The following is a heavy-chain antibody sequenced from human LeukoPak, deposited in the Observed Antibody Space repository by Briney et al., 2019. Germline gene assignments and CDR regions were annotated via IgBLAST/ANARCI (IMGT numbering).Heavy chain of an antibody. J-gene: IGHJ4*02. V-gene: IGHV1-24*01. CDR1: GYTLTELS. D-gene: IGHD3-10*01. Sequence: ASVKVSCKVSGYTLTELSMHWVRQAPGKGLEWMGGFDPEDGETIYAQKFQGRVTMNEDTSTDTAYMELSSLRSEDTAVYYCATVYYYGSGSLGSFDYWGQGTLVTVSS. CDR3: ATVYYYGSGSLGSFDY. CDR2: FDPEDGET.